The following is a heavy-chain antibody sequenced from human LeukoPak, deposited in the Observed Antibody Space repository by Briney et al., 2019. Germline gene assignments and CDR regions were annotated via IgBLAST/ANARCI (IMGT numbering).Heavy chain of an antibody. Sequence: SQTLSLTCAVSGGSISSGGYSWSWIRQPPGKGLEWIVYIYHSGSTYYNPSLKSRFTISVYRSKNQFSLKLSSVTAADTAVYYCARGGYYDSSGPDWFDPWGQGTLVTVSS. J-gene: IGHJ5*02. D-gene: IGHD3-22*01. CDR2: IYHSGST. CDR1: GGSISSGGYS. V-gene: IGHV4-30-2*01. CDR3: ARGGYYDSSGPDWFDP.